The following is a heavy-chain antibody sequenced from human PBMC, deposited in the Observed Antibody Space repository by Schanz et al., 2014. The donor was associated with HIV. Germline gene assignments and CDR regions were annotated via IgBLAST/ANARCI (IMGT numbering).Heavy chain of an antibody. V-gene: IGHV3-30*18. J-gene: IGHJ6*02. Sequence: QVQLVESGGGVVQPGRSLRLSCAASGFTFSTCGMHWVRQAPGKGLEWVAFISDDGSNKYYADSVKGRFTISRDNSKNTLYLQMNSVRAEDTAVYYCAKCPTMVRGTGMDVWGQGTTVTVSS. CDR3: AKCPTMVRGTGMDV. CDR2: ISDDGSNK. CDR1: GFTFSTCG. D-gene: IGHD3-10*01.